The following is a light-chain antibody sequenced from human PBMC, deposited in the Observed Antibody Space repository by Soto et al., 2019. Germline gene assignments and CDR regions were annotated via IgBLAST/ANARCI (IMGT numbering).Light chain of an antibody. Sequence: QSALTQPPSASGTPGQGVTISCSGSTSNIGSNYVYWYQQLPGTAPKLLIYRNNQRPSGVPDRFSGSKSGTSASLAISGLRSDDEADYFCATLDDSLNGFYVFGTGTKGTVL. V-gene: IGLV1-47*01. J-gene: IGLJ1*01. CDR3: ATLDDSLNGFYV. CDR2: RNN. CDR1: TSNIGSNY.